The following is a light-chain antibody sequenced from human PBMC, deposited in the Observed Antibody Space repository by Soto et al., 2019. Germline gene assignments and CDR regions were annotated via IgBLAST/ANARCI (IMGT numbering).Light chain of an antibody. J-gene: IGKJ1*01. V-gene: IGKV1-5*03. CDR2: KAS. Sequence: DIQMTQSPSTLSASIGDRVTITCRASQSIRDLLAWYQQKPGKAPNLLIYKASSLESGGPSRFSGSASGTEFTLTISSLQPDDFASYYCQQYYSYPWTFGQGTKVEIK. CDR3: QQYYSYPWT. CDR1: QSIRDL.